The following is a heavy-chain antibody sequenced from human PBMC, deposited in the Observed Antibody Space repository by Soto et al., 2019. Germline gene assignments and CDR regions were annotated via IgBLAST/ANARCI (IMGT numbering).Heavy chain of an antibody. Sequence: VGSLRLSCAASGFTFSSYAMHWVRQAPGKGLEWVAVISYDGSNKYYADSVKGRFTISRDNSKNTLYLQMNSLRAEDTAVYYCARSHGDSTPFDYWGQGTLVTVSS. CDR3: ARSHGDSTPFDY. CDR1: GFTFSSYA. D-gene: IGHD4-17*01. CDR2: ISYDGSNK. V-gene: IGHV3-30-3*01. J-gene: IGHJ4*02.